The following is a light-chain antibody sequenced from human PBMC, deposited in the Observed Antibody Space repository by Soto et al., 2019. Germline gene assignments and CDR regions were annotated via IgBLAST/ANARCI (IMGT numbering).Light chain of an antibody. V-gene: IGLV1-40*01. CDR2: GDS. CDR1: SSNIGARYD. Sequence: QSVLTQPPSVSGAPGQRVTISCTGSSSNIGARYDVHWYQHLPGTAPKLLMYGDSNRPSGVPDRFSGSKSGTSASLAITGLQAEDEADYYGQSYDSSLSSVVFGGGTKLTVL. J-gene: IGLJ2*01. CDR3: QSYDSSLSSVV.